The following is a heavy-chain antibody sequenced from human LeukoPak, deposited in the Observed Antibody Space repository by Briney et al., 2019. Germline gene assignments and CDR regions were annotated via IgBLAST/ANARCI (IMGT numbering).Heavy chain of an antibody. CDR2: INAGNGNT. V-gene: IGHV1-3*01. CDR1: GYTFTSYA. D-gene: IGHD6-13*01. J-gene: IGHJ3*02. CDR3: ARDGQQLALGAFDI. Sequence: ASVTVSCKASGYTFTSYAMHWVRQAPGQRLEWMGWINAGNGNTKYSQKFQGRVTITRDTSASTAYMELSSLRSEDTAVYYCARDGQQLALGAFDIWGQGTMVTVSS.